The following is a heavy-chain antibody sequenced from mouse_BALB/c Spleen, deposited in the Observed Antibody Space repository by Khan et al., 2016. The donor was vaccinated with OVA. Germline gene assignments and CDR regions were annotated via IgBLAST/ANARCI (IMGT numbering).Heavy chain of an antibody. Sequence: EVELVESGGDLVKPGGSLKLSCAASGFTFSTYAMSWVRQTPEKRLEWVATISSDGDYIYYPDSVKGRFTISRDNAKNTLYLQMSSLRSEDTAMYYCARHNYGPFAYWGQGTLVTVS. CDR1: GFTFSTYA. J-gene: IGHJ3*01. CDR3: ARHNYGPFAY. D-gene: IGHD1-1*01. CDR2: ISSDGDYI. V-gene: IGHV5-9-3*01.